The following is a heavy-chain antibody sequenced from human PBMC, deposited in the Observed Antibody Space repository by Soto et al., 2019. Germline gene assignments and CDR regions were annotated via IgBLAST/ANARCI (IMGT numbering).Heavy chain of an antibody. Sequence: SETLSLTGTVCGGSISSYDCSWIRQPTWKGLEWIGYIYYSGNTNYNPSLKRRVTISVDTSKNQFSLKLSSVTAADTAVYYCGRANPGYYYDSSGYSGYYFDYSGQRSLLTVYS. CDR3: GRANPGYYYDSSGYSGYYFDY. J-gene: IGHJ4*02. V-gene: IGHV4-59*01. CDR1: GGSISSYD. D-gene: IGHD3-22*01. CDR2: IYYSGNT.